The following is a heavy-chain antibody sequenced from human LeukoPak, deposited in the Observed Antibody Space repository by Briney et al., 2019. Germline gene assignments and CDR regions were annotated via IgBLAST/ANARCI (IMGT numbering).Heavy chain of an antibody. CDR1: GFTFSSYW. CDR2: IKQDGSEK. CDR3: ARARALINAFDY. V-gene: IGHV3-7*01. Sequence: PGGSLRLSCAASGFTFSSYWMSWVRQAPGKGLEWVANIKQDGSEKYYVDSVKGRFTISRDNSKNTLYLQMNSLRAEDTAVYYCARARALINAFDYWGQGTLVTVSS. J-gene: IGHJ4*02. D-gene: IGHD3-22*01.